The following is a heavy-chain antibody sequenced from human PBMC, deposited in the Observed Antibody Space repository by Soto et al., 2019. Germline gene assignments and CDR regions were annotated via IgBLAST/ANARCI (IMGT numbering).Heavy chain of an antibody. D-gene: IGHD1-26*01. V-gene: IGHV1-2*02. CDR2: INPKSGDT. J-gene: IGHJ6*02. Sequence: QEQLVQSGAEVKPPGASVKVSCKASGYTFTGYYIHWVRQAPGQGLEWMGWINPKSGDTKYAQKFQGRVTVTRDTSISTAYMELSRLRADDKAVYYCARSSVGYSYNGMDVWGQGTTVTVSS. CDR3: ARSSVGYSYNGMDV. CDR1: GYTFTGYY.